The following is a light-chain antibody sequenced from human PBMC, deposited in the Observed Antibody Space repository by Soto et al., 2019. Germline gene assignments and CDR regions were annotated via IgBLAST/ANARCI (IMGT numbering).Light chain of an antibody. CDR3: QQYGYSPIT. Sequence: EIVLTQSPGTLSLSTGKRATLSCRASQSISSSYLAWYQQRPGQAPRLLIYGASSRATGIPDRFSGSGSGTDFTLTIDGLEPEDFVVYYCQQYGYSPITFGQGTRLEIK. CDR2: GAS. J-gene: IGKJ5*01. CDR1: QSISSSY. V-gene: IGKV3-20*01.